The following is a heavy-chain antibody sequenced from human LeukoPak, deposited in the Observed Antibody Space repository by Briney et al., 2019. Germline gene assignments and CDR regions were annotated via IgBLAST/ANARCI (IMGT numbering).Heavy chain of an antibody. V-gene: IGHV3-43*02. J-gene: IGHJ4*02. Sequence: PGGSLRLSCAASGFTFDDYAMHWVRQAPGKGLEWVSLISGDGGSTYYADSVKGRFTISRDNAKNSLYLQMDSLTADDTAFYYCAVLPHGSAFDHWGQGTLVTVSS. CDR1: GFTFDDYA. CDR2: ISGDGGST. CDR3: AVLPHGSAFDH.